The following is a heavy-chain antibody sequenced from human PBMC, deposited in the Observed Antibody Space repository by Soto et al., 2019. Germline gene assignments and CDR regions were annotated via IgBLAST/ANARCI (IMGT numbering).Heavy chain of an antibody. CDR1: GGSVCGNSGS. Sequence: QTVPLTVASCGGSVCGNSGSWNWIRKSTSRGLEWLGRTYYRSRWYNDYAVSVKRRINVNPDTSKNQFSLHLNSVTPEDTAVSYCPREFPEDVSSDSYLDHCGQAALVSVSS. D-gene: IGHD6-19*01. V-gene: IGHV6-1*01. CDR2: TYYRSRWYN. CDR3: PREFPEDVSSDSYLDH. J-gene: IGHJ4*02.